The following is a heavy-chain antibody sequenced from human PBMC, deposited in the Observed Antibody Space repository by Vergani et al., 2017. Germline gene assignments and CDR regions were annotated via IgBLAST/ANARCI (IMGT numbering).Heavy chain of an antibody. J-gene: IGHJ6*03. Sequence: QVQLVQSGAEVKKPGSSVKVSWKASGGTFSSYAISWVRQAPGQGLEWMGGMIPIFGTANSAQKFQGRVTITADESTSTTYMELSRLRSEDTAVYYCAGGVLGYYSSTSCSSGHYYCYYMDVWGKGTTVTVSS. CDR1: GGTFSSYA. V-gene: IGHV1-69*01. CDR2: MIPIFGTA. D-gene: IGHD2-2*01. CDR3: AGGVLGYYSSTSCSSGHYYCYYMDV.